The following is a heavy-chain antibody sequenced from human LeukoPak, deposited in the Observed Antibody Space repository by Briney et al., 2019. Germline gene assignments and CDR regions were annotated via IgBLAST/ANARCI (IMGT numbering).Heavy chain of an antibody. J-gene: IGHJ6*03. CDR3: ASWGTLDYYYYYMDV. Sequence: SETLSLTCTVSGGSISSYYWSWIRQPPGKGLEWIGYIYYSGSTSYNPSLKSRVTISVDTSKNQFSLKLSSVTAADTAVYYCASWGTLDYYYYYMDVWGKGTTVTVSS. D-gene: IGHD1-7*01. CDR2: IYYSGST. V-gene: IGHV4-59*08. CDR1: GGSISSYY.